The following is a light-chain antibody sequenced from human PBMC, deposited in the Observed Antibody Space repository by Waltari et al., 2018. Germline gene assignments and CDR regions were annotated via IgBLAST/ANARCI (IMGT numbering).Light chain of an antibody. V-gene: IGLV3-27*01. CDR1: VLANRH. CDR2: KDT. J-gene: IGLJ3*02. CDR3: FSASDNKAM. Sequence: SSDLTQPSSVSVSPAQTARTTCSGDVLANRHARWFQQGPGQAPSLLIFKDTDRPSGIPERFSGSSSGTTVTLIISGAQVEDEADYYCFSASDNKAMFGGGTKLTVL.